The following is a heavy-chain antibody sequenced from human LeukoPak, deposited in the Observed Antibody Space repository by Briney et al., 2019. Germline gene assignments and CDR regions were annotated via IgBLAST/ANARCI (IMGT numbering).Heavy chain of an antibody. CDR2: IYTSGST. CDR3: ARLVVTASSDAFDI. D-gene: IGHD2-21*02. CDR1: GGSISSYY. J-gene: IGHJ3*02. V-gene: IGHV4-4*07. Sequence: PSETLSLTCTVSGGSISSYYWSWIRQPAGKGLEWIGRIYTSGSTNYNPSLKSRVTISVDTSKNQFSLKLSSVTAADTAVYYCARLVVTASSDAFDIWGQGTMVTVSS.